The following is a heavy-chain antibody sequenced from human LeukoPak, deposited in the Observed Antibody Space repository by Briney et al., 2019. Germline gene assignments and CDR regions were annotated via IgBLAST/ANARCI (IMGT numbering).Heavy chain of an antibody. D-gene: IGHD1-26*01. CDR3: ARGGLPRENWFDP. J-gene: IGHJ5*02. CDR2: IYTTGST. Sequence: SETLSLTCTVSDGSISTYYWSWIRQPAGKGLEWIGRIYTTGSTNYNPFLKSRVTMSVDTSKNQFSLKLSSVTAADTAVYYCARGGLPRENWFDPWGQGTLVTVSS. V-gene: IGHV4-4*07. CDR1: DGSISTYY.